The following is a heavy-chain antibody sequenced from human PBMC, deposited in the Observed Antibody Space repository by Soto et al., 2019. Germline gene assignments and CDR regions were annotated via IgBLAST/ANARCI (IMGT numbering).Heavy chain of an antibody. J-gene: IGHJ4*02. CDR1: GFTFDDYA. V-gene: IGHV3-9*01. CDR2: ISWNSGSI. D-gene: IGHD6-13*01. CDR3: ASGRLQQLVAAFDY. Sequence: EVQLVESGGGLVQPGWSLRLSCAASGFTFDDYAMHWVRQAPGKGLEWVSGISWNSGSIDYAGSVKGRFTISRDNAKNSLFLQMNSLRPEDTALYYCASGRLQQLVAAFDYWGPGTLVTVSS.